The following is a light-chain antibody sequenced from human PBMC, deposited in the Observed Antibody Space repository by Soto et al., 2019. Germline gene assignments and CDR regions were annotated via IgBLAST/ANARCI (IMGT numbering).Light chain of an antibody. Sequence: QSVLTQPHSASGTPGQRVTISCSGSSSNIGSNYVYWYQQLPGTVPQLLIYRNSERPSGVPDRFSGSKSGTSASLAISGIRSEDEEDYYCAAWDDSLSGVVFGGGTKLTV. CDR3: AAWDDSLSGVV. CDR2: RNS. V-gene: IGLV1-47*01. CDR1: SSNIGSNY. J-gene: IGLJ2*01.